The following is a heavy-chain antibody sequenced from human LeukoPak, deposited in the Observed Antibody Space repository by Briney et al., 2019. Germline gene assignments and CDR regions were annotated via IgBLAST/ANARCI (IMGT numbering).Heavy chain of an antibody. CDR3: VAYNWNYPDY. CDR2: IRTDGNT. J-gene: IGHJ4*02. D-gene: IGHD1-20*01. V-gene: IGHV3-74*01. Sequence: GGSLRLSCAASGFSFSIYYMYWVRQAPGKGLVWVSRIRTDGNTAYADSVKGRFTISRDNAKNTLYLQMNSLRAEDTAVYYCVAYNWNYPDYWGQGTLVTVSS. CDR1: GFSFSIYY.